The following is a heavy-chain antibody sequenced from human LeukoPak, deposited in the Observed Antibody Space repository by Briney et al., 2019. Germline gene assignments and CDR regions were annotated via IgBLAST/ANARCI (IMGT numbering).Heavy chain of an antibody. CDR3: AKDSSGWYRDYFDY. CDR2: IRGSGGST. CDR1: GFTFSSYA. J-gene: IGHJ4*02. D-gene: IGHD6-19*01. Sequence: GGSLRLSCAASGFTFSSYAMSWVRQAPGKGLEWVSAIRGSGGSTYYADSVKGRFTISRDNSKNMLYLQMNSLRAEDTAVYYCAKDSSGWYRDYFDYWGQGTLVTVSS. V-gene: IGHV3-23*01.